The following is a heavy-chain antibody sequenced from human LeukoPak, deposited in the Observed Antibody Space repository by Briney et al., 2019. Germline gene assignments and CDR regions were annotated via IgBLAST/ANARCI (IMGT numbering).Heavy chain of an antibody. CDR2: IYYSGST. V-gene: IGHV4-39*07. CDR1: GGSISGTPYY. J-gene: IGHJ4*02. Sequence: SETLSLTCALTGGSISGTPYYWGWIRQPPGKGLEWIGSIYYSGSTYYNPSLTSRLTISVDTSKNQFSLKLSSVTAADTAAYYCARASTIFGHFAYWGRGTLVTVSS. D-gene: IGHD3-3*01. CDR3: ARASTIFGHFAY.